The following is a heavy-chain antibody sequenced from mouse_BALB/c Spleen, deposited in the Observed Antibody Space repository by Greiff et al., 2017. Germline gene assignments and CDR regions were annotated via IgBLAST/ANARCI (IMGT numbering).Heavy chain of an antibody. V-gene: IGHV5-4*02. CDR2: ISDGGSYT. D-gene: IGHD1-1*01. J-gene: IGHJ4*01. CDR3: ARAFYYYGSSYNYYAMDY. CDR1: GFTFSDYY. Sequence: EVKLVESGGGLVKPGGSLKLSCAASGFTFSDYYMYWVRQTPEKRLEWVATISDGGSYTYYPDSVKGRFTISRDNAKNNLYLQMSSLKSEDTAMYYCARAFYYYGSSYNYYAMDYWGQGTSVTVSS.